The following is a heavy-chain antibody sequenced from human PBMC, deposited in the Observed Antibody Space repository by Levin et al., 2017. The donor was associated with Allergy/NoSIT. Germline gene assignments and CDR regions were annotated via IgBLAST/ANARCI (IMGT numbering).Heavy chain of an antibody. CDR3: AKGKYDSGWYILDC. Sequence: GGSLRLSCAASGFSLSDFAMNWVRQAPGMGLEWVSAIRGAADHTYYADSVQGRFTTSRDSSSNMLFLQMDSLRAEDTAVYYCAKGKYDSGWYILDCWGQGTLVTVSS. J-gene: IGHJ4*02. CDR2: IRGAADHT. CDR1: GFSLSDFA. D-gene: IGHD6-19*01. V-gene: IGHV3-23*01.